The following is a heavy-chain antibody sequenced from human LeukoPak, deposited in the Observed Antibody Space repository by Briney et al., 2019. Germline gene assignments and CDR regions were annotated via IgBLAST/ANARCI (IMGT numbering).Heavy chain of an antibody. V-gene: IGHV6-1*01. Sequence: SQTLSLTCALSGDSVSSNSAAWHWIRQSPSRGLEWLGRTYYRSKLFYDYALSVKSRITINPDTSKNQFSLQLNSVTPEDTAVYYCVRDGEGGLDYFDYWGRGTLVTVSS. J-gene: IGHJ4*02. CDR2: TYYRSKLFY. CDR1: GDSVSSNSAA. CDR3: VRDGEGGLDYFDY. D-gene: IGHD3-16*01.